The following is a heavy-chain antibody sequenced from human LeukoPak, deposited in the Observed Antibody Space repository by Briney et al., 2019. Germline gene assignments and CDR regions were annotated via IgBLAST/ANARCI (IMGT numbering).Heavy chain of an antibody. J-gene: IGHJ4*02. D-gene: IGHD3-10*01. CDR2: ISGSGGST. CDR3: AKRVRGVLGYYFDY. Sequence: GGSLRLSRAASGFTFSSYAMSWVRQAPGKGLEWVSAISGSGGSTYYADSVKGRFTISRDNSKNTLYLQMNSLRAEDTAVYYCAKRVRGVLGYYFDYWGQGTLVTVSS. CDR1: GFTFSSYA. V-gene: IGHV3-23*01.